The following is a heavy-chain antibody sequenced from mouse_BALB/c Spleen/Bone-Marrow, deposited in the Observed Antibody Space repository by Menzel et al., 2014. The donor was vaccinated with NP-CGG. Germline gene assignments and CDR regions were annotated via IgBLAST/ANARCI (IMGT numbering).Heavy chain of an antibody. Sequence: LVKTGASVKISCKASDYSFTDYYMHWVKQTHGKSLEWIGYISCYNGATSYNQKFKGKATFTVDTSSSTAYMQFSSLTPEDSAVYYCARSEGIYYYGSSYALDYWSQGTSITVSS. CDR1: DYSFTDYY. D-gene: IGHD1-1*01. CDR3: ARSEGIYYYGSSYALDY. J-gene: IGHJ4*01. V-gene: IGHV1S34*01. CDR2: ISCYNGAT.